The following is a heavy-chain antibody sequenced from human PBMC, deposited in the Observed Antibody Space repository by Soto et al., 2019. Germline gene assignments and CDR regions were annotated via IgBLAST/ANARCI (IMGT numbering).Heavy chain of an antibody. Sequence: QLQLQESGPGLVKPSETLSLTCSVSGDSISLSSYYWGWVRQPPGKGLEWIGSIHYSGSTHYNPSLQSRVTISGDASKKQFSLKLGSVTAADTAMYYCASTKDETLYFDYWGQGNLVTVSS. D-gene: IGHD2-15*01. CDR1: GDSISLSSYY. V-gene: IGHV4-39*01. CDR2: IHYSGST. J-gene: IGHJ4*02. CDR3: ASTKDETLYFDY.